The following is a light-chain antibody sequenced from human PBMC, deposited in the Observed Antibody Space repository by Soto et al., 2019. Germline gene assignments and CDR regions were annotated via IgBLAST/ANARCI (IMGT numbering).Light chain of an antibody. V-gene: IGKV3-20*01. J-gene: IGKJ1*01. Sequence: EIVLTQSPGTLSLSPGERATLSCRASQSVSSSYLAWYQQKPGQAPRLLIYGASSRATGIPDRFSGSGSGTDFTFTISRLEPEDCAVYYCQQYGSSRWTFGQGTKVEIK. CDR3: QQYGSSRWT. CDR1: QSVSSSY. CDR2: GAS.